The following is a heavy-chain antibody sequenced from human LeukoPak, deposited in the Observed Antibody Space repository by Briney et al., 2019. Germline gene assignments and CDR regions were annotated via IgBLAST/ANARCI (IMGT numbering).Heavy chain of an antibody. Sequence: SETLSLTCAVYGGSFSGYYWSWIRQPPGKGLEWIGEINHSGSTNYNPSLKSRVTISVDTSKNQFSLKLSSVTAADTAVYYCARSLAGSGTYYLGYWGQGTLVTVSS. CDR3: ARSLAGSGTYYLGY. D-gene: IGHD3-10*01. CDR2: INHSGST. J-gene: IGHJ4*02. V-gene: IGHV4-34*01. CDR1: GGSFSGYY.